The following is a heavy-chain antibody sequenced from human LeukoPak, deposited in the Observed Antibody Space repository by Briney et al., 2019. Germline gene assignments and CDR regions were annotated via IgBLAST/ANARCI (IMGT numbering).Heavy chain of an antibody. CDR2: IKNDGTP. V-gene: IGHV3-74*01. CDR3: LRGAHYDTSGYYY. Sequence: GGSLRLSCAASGFTFSSYAMSWVRQAPGEGLVWVSRIKNDGTPNYADSVKGRFTISRDNAQNTLYLQLNSLRHEDTAVYYCLRGAHYDTSGYYYWGQGALVTVSS. D-gene: IGHD3-22*01. J-gene: IGHJ4*02. CDR1: GFTFSSYA.